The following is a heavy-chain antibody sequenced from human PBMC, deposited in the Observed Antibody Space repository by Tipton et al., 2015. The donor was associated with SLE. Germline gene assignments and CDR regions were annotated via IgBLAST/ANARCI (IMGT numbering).Heavy chain of an antibody. V-gene: IGHV4-34*01. J-gene: IGHJ6*04. CDR3: ARDRSEAGRYCSGGSCHGGDV. Sequence: TLSLTCAVYGGSFSGPYWSWIRQPPGKGLEWIGEITHSENTKYSPSLKSRVSMTIDTSKNQFSLKLNSVTAADTAVYYCARDRSEAGRYCSGGSCHGGDVWGKGTTVTVSS. D-gene: IGHD2-15*01. CDR1: GGSFSGPY. CDR2: ITHSENT.